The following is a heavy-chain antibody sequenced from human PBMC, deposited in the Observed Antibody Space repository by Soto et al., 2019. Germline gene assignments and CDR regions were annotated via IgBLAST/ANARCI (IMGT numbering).Heavy chain of an antibody. CDR2: IYYSGST. CDR1: GGSISSSSYY. V-gene: IGHV4-39*07. J-gene: IGHJ5*02. D-gene: IGHD3-22*01. Sequence: PSETLSLTCTVSGGSISSSSYYWGWIRQPPGKGLEWIGSIYYSGSTYYNPSLKSRVTISVDTSKNQFSLKLTSVTAADTAVYYCARDRRSYYSDGSGLDLWGQGTLVTVSS. CDR3: ARDRRSYYSDGSGLDL.